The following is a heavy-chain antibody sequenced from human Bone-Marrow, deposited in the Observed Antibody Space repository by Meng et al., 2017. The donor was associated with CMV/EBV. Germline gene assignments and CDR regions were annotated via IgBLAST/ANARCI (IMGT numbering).Heavy chain of an antibody. CDR2: IGTAGDT. Sequence: GESLKISCAACGFTFSSYDMHWVRQATGKGLEWVSAIGTAGDTYYPGSVKGQFTISRENAKNSLYLQMNSLRAGDTAVYYCARSLSGRGDYYYGMDVWGQGTLVTVSS. V-gene: IGHV3-13*03. CDR1: GFTFSSYD. J-gene: IGHJ6*02. CDR3: ARSLSGRGDYYYGMDV.